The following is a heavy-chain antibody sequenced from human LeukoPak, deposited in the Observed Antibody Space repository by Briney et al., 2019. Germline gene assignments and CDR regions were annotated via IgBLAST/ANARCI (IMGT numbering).Heavy chain of an antibody. J-gene: IGHJ4*02. V-gene: IGHV3-23*01. D-gene: IGHD7-27*01. CDR3: ARDPNWGSGY. Sequence: GGSLRLSCAASGFTFSNYVMIWVRQAPGKGLEWVSIIGTSGGDIHYADSVRGRFSISRDNSKNTLSLQMNSLRVDDTAVYYCARDPNWGSGYWGQGTLVTVSS. CDR1: GFTFSNYV. CDR2: IGTSGGDI.